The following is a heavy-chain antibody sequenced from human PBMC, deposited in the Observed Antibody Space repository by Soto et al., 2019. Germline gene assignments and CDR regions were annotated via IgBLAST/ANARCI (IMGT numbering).Heavy chain of an antibody. Sequence: GGSLRLSCAVSGFPFIKYAMSWVRQAPGKGLEWVSGLSGSGGSTSSADSVKGRFAISRDNSRNTLYLQMNSLRDGDTAIYYCARGFSADKVSPPDYWGQGTLVTVSS. CDR3: ARGFSADKVSPPDY. CDR1: GFPFIKYA. V-gene: IGHV3-23*01. CDR2: LSGSGGST. D-gene: IGHD2-15*01. J-gene: IGHJ4*02.